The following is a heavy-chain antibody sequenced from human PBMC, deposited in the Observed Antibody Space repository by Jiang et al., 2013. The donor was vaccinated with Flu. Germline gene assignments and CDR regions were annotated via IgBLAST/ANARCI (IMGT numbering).Heavy chain of an antibody. D-gene: IGHD5-18*01. Sequence: KASGYTFTNSYMHWVRQAPGQGLEWMGIINPSSGSTNYAQKFQGRVTMPSDTSTSTVYMELSSLRSEDTAVYYCASGYSYGSYDWYFDLWGRGTLVTVSS. CDR3: ASGYSYGSYDWYFDL. V-gene: IGHV1-46*01. CDR1: GYTFTNSY. J-gene: IGHJ2*01. CDR2: INPSSGST.